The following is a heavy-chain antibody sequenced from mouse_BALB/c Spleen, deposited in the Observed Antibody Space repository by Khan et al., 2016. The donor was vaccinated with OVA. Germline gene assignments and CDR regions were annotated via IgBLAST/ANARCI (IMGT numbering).Heavy chain of an antibody. CDR3: TSGGYAAFAY. V-gene: IGHV1S136*01. CDR1: GYTFTSYV. Sequence: VQLEQSGPELVKPGASVKMSCKASGYTFTSYVMYWVSQKPGQGLEWIGYINPYNDDTKYNEKFKGKATLTSAKSSSTAYMDLSSLTSEDSAVYYCTSGGYAAFAYWGQGTLVTVSA. J-gene: IGHJ3*01. CDR2: INPYNDDT. D-gene: IGHD2-2*01.